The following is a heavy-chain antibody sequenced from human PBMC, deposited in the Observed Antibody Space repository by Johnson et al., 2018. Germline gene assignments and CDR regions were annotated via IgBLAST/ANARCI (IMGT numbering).Heavy chain of an antibody. CDR1: GFTFSDHY. Sequence: EVQLLESGGGLVQPGGSLRLSCAASGFTFSDHYMDWVRQAPGKGLEWVGRTRNKANSYTTEYAASVKGRFTISRDDSKNSLYLQMNRLKTEDTAVYYCARLGPPGRAVAGAFDSWGQGTMVTVSS. J-gene: IGHJ3*02. D-gene: IGHD6-19*01. V-gene: IGHV3-72*01. CDR3: ARLGPPGRAVAGAFDS. CDR2: TRNKANSYTT.